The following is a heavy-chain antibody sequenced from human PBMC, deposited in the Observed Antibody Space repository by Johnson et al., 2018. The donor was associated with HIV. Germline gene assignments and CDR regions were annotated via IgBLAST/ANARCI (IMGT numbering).Heavy chain of an antibody. J-gene: IGHJ3*02. D-gene: IGHD2-15*01. CDR2: IKQDGSEK. Sequence: VQLVESGGGVVQPGRSLRLSCAASGFTFSRYWMSWVRQAPGKGLEWVANIKQDGSEKYYVDSVKGRFTISRDNAKNSLYLQMNSLRDEDTAVYYCAKAEDEGLPFDTWGQGTMVTVSS. V-gene: IGHV3-7*04. CDR1: GFTFSRYW. CDR3: AKAEDEGLPFDT.